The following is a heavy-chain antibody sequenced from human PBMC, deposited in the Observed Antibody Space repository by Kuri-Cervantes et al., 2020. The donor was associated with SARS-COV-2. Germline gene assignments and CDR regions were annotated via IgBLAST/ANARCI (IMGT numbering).Heavy chain of an antibody. CDR1: GFTFSIYA. CDR3: ARDEGFYYYYMDV. CDR2: ISYDGSNK. J-gene: IGHJ6*03. V-gene: IGHV3-30-3*01. Sequence: GESLKISCAASGFTFSIYAMHWVRQAPGKGLEWVAVISYDGSNKYYADSVKGRFTISRDNSKNTLYLQMNSLRAEDTAVYYCARDEGFYYYYMDVWGKGTTVTVSS.